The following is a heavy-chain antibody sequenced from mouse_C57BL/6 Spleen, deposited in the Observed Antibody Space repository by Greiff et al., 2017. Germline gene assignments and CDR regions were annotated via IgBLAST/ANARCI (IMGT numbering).Heavy chain of an antibody. CDR1: GYTFTSYW. D-gene: IGHD2-5*01. J-gene: IGHJ2*01. V-gene: IGHV1-55*01. Sequence: QVHVKQPGAELVKPGASVKMSCKASGYTFTSYWITWVKQRPGQGLEWIGDIYPGSGSTTYNEKFKSKATLTVDTSSTTSYMQLSSLTSEDSAVYYCTREGYSNYDCDYWGQGTTLTVSS. CDR3: TREGYSNYDCDY. CDR2: IYPGSGST.